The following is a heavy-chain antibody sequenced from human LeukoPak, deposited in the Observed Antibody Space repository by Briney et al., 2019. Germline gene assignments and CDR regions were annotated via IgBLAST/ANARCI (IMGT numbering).Heavy chain of an antibody. Sequence: PGGSLRLSCAASGFTFSSYSMNWVRQAPGKGLEWVSSISSSSSYIYYADSVKGRFTISRDNAKNSLYLQMNSLRAEDTAVYYCARDFYDLWSGYYIGVLSYWGQGTLVTVSS. CDR1: GFTFSSYS. D-gene: IGHD3-3*01. J-gene: IGHJ4*02. V-gene: IGHV3-21*01. CDR2: ISSSSSYI. CDR3: ARDFYDLWSGYYIGVLSY.